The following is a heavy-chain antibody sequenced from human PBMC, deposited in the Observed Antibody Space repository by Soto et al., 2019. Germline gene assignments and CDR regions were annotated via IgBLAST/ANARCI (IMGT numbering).Heavy chain of an antibody. CDR2: ISGSGGST. CDR3: AKFESSGWQGTYYYYGMDV. J-gene: IGHJ6*02. CDR1: GFTFSSYA. D-gene: IGHD6-19*01. V-gene: IGHV3-23*01. Sequence: EVQLLESGGGLVQPGGSLRLSCAASGFTFSSYAMSWVRQAPGKGLEWVSAISGSGGSTYYADSVKGRFTISRDNSKNKLYLQMNSLRAGDTAVYYCAKFESSGWQGTYYYYGMDVWGQGTTVTVSS.